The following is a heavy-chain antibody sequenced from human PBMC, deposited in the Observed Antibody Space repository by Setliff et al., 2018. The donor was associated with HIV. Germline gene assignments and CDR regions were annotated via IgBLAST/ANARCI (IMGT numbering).Heavy chain of an antibody. CDR1: GGSIDNNKYY. CDR3: ASRIYYYDESRVLREEGFVP. D-gene: IGHD3-22*01. J-gene: IGHJ5*02. CDR2: IYHTGRT. Sequence: SETLSLTCSVSGGSIDNNKYYWTWIRQPPGKGLEWTGSIYHTGRTYYNRSLESRLTISIDTSKNHFSLKLTSVTAADTAMYYCASRIYYYDESRVLREEGFVPWGQGTLVTVSS. V-gene: IGHV4-39*01.